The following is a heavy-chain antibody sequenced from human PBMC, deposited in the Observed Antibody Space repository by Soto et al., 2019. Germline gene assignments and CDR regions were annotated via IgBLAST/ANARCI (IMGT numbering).Heavy chain of an antibody. CDR2: IGTAGDT. Sequence: EVQLVESGGGLVQPGGSLRLSCAASGFTFSSYDMHWVRQATGKGLEWVSAIGTAGDTYYPGSVKGRFTISRENVKNSLYLQMNSLRAGDTAVYYCARGSPTYRGGYFDYWGQGTLVTVSS. J-gene: IGHJ4*02. CDR3: ARGSPTYRGGYFDY. CDR1: GFTFSSYD. D-gene: IGHD3-16*01. V-gene: IGHV3-13*01.